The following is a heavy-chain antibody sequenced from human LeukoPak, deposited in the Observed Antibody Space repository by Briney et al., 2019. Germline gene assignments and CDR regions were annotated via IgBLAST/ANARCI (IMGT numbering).Heavy chain of an antibody. D-gene: IGHD2-2*01. V-gene: IGHV4-34*01. Sequence: PSETLSLTCAVYGGSFSGYYWSWIRQPPGKGLEWIGEINHSGSTNYNPSLKSRVTISVDTSKHQFSLKLSSVTAADTAVYYCARGRRRNRYCSSTSCRSHYFDYWGQGTLVTVSS. CDR2: INHSGST. J-gene: IGHJ4*02. CDR1: GGSFSGYY. CDR3: ARGRRRNRYCSSTSCRSHYFDY.